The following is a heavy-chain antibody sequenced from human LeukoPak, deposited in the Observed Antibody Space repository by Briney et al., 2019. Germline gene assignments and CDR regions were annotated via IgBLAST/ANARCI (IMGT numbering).Heavy chain of an antibody. J-gene: IGHJ6*03. D-gene: IGHD2-15*01. CDR2: IIPIFGTA. Sequence: SVKVSCKASGGTFSSYAISWVRQAPGQGLEWMGGIIPIFGTANYAQKFQGRVTITTDESTSTAYMELSSLRSEDTAVYYWAREGGGHPGIGYYYMDVWGEGTTVTVSS. V-gene: IGHV1-69*05. CDR1: GGTFSSYA. CDR3: AREGGGHPGIGYYYMDV.